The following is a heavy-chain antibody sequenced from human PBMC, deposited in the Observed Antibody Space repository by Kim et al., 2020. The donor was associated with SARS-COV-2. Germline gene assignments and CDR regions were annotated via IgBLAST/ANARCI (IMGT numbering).Heavy chain of an antibody. Sequence: ASVKVSCKVSGYTLTELSMHWVRQAPGKGLEWMGGFDPEDGETIYAQKFQGRVTMTEDTSTDTAYMELSSLRSEDTAVYYCATTQSVYSSSSAGYWGQGTLVTVSS. V-gene: IGHV1-24*01. CDR2: FDPEDGET. CDR3: ATTQSVYSSSSAGY. J-gene: IGHJ4*02. D-gene: IGHD6-6*01. CDR1: GYTLTELS.